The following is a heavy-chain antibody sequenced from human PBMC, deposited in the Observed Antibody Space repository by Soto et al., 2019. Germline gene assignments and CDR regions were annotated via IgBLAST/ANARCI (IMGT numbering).Heavy chain of an antibody. Sequence: QVQLVQSGAEVREPGASVKVSCKASGYSFTSLDINWVRQTTGQGLEWMGWMQPSSGRTSYAQKFQGRVTMTRDTSINTAYMELSSLTSDDTAFYYGARGVNAGVDYWGQGTLVTVSS. D-gene: IGHD1-26*01. V-gene: IGHV1-8*01. J-gene: IGHJ4*02. CDR1: GYSFTSLD. CDR2: MQPSSGRT. CDR3: ARGVNAGVDY.